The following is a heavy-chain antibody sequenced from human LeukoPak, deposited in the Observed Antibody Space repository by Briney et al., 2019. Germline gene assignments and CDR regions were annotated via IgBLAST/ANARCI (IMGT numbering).Heavy chain of an antibody. V-gene: IGHV1-2*02. D-gene: IGHD1-26*01. Sequence: ASVNVSCKASVYSFADYYTHWVRQAPGQGLEWMGWINPNRGGTKYAQKFQGRVTMTRDTSISTVYMELSRLRSDDTAVYYCARDGSGSYYYYMDVWGKGTTVTVSS. CDR3: ARDGSGSYYYYMDV. CDR1: VYSFADYY. CDR2: INPNRGGT. J-gene: IGHJ6*03.